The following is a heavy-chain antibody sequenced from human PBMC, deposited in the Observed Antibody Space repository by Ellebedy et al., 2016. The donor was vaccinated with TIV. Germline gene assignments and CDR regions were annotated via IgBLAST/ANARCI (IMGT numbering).Heavy chain of an antibody. V-gene: IGHV4-39*07. CDR2: IYYSGTT. J-gene: IGHJ3*02. D-gene: IGHD2-21*02. CDR1: GGSISSSSYY. Sequence: SETLSLTCTVSGGSISSSSYYWGWIRQPPGKGLEWIGSIYYSGTTYCNPSLKSRVTLSVDTSKNQFSLKLSSVTAADTAVYYCVAYCGGDCYDAFDTWGQGTMVTVSS. CDR3: VAYCGGDCYDAFDT.